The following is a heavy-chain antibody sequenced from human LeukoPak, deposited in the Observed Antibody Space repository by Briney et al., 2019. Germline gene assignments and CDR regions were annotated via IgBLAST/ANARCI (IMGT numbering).Heavy chain of an antibody. CDR1: GFTVSSNY. CDR2: IYSGGST. J-gene: IGHJ4*02. CDR3: ARQNYYDSSGPEGYFDY. Sequence: GGSLRLSCAASGFTVSSNYMSWVRQAPGKGLEWVSVIYSGGSTYYADSVKGRFTISRDNSKNTLYLQMDSLRAEGTAVYYCARQNYYDSSGPEGYFDYWGQGTLVTVSS. D-gene: IGHD3-22*01. V-gene: IGHV3-66*04.